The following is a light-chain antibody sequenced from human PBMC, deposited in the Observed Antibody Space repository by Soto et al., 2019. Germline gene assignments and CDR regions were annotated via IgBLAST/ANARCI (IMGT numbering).Light chain of an antibody. Sequence: EIVLMQSPGTLSLSPGEGATLSCRASQSVNNNYLAWYQQKPGQAPTVLIFDTFRRATGVPDRFSGSGSGTDFTLTISRLEPEDFAIYYCQHRSSWPRMYTFGQGTKLEIK. CDR2: DTF. J-gene: IGKJ2*01. CDR1: QSVNNNY. V-gene: IGKV3D-20*02. CDR3: QHRSSWPRMYT.